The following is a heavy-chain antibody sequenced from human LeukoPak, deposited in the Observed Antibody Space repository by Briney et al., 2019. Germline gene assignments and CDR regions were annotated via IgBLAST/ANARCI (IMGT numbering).Heavy chain of an antibody. D-gene: IGHD3-16*01. CDR3: ARDLGAGAFDI. V-gene: IGHV1-69*04. CDR2: IIPILGIA. CDR1: GGTFSSYA. J-gene: IGHJ3*02. Sequence: SVKVSCKASGGTFSSYAISWVRQAPGQGLEWMGRIIPILGIANYAQKFQGRVTITADKSTSTAYMELSSLRSEDTAVYYCARDLGAGAFDIWGQGTMVTLSS.